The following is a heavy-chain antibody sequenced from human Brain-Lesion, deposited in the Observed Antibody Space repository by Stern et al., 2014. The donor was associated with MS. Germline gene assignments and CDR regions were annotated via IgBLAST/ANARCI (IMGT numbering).Heavy chain of an antibody. V-gene: IGHV4-61*02. CDR1: GGSISSGGYY. Sequence: VQLVESGPGLVKPSQTLSLSCTVSGGSISSGGYYWSWIRQPAGKGLEWIGRIFNSGSTSYNPSLKSRVPISIDPPKTQFSLRLNPMTAADTAVYYCARGRVVPGFQYYATDVWGQGTTVIVSS. D-gene: IGHD2-2*01. CDR3: ARGRVVPGFQYYATDV. J-gene: IGHJ6*02. CDR2: IFNSGST.